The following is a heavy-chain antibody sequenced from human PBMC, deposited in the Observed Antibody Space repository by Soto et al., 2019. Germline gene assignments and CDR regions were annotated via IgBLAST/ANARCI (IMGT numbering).Heavy chain of an antibody. CDR2: ISDSGGST. V-gene: IGHV3-23*01. CDR3: ANDVRGGVGVFDI. Sequence: EVQLLQSGGGLIQPGGSLRLSCAASGFTFDNYAMNWVRQAPGKGLEWVSIISDSGGSTYYTDSVKGRFTISRDNSKKTLYLQMTRPRDEDTAVYHLANDVRGGVGVFDIWGQGTMVVVSS. J-gene: IGHJ3*02. D-gene: IGHD1-26*01. CDR1: GFTFDNYA.